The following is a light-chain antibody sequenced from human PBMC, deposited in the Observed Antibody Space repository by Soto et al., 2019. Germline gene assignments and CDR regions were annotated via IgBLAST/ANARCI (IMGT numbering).Light chain of an antibody. CDR1: SSNIGAGYD. Sequence: QSVLTQPPSVSGAPGQRVTISCTGSSSNIGAGYDVHWYQQLPGTAPKLLIPGDTNRPSGVPDRFSGSKSGTSASLAITGLRAEDAADYYCQSFDSSLSGGLFGGGTKLTVL. CDR3: QSFDSSLSGGL. J-gene: IGLJ3*02. V-gene: IGLV1-40*01. CDR2: GDT.